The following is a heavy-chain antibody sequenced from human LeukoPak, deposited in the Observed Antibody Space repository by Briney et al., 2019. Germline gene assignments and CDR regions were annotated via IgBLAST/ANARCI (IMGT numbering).Heavy chain of an antibody. V-gene: IGHV4-4*07. CDR1: GGSNSSYY. CDR3: ARAKNTGSWYGDAFDT. CDR2: IYTSGST. Sequence: SETLSLTCTVSGGSNSSYYWSWIRQPAGKGLEWIGRIYTSGSTNYNPSFKSRVTMSVDTSKNQFSLKLSSVTAADTAVYYCARAKNTGSWYGDAFDTWGQGTMVTVSS. D-gene: IGHD6-13*01. J-gene: IGHJ3*02.